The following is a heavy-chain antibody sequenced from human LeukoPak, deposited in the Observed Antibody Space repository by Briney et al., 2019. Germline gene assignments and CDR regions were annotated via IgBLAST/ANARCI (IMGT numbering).Heavy chain of an antibody. CDR3: ARDQGNGDGYDVVDFDY. Sequence: PGGSLRLSCAASGFMFSSYSMNWLRQSPGKGLEWVSSISSNSKYKYYTESVKGRFTISRDNAKNSLFLQMNSLRAEDTAVYYCARDQGNGDGYDVVDFDYWGPGILVTVSS. J-gene: IGHJ4*02. CDR2: ISSNSKYK. V-gene: IGHV3-21*01. D-gene: IGHD2-21*02. CDR1: GFMFSSYS.